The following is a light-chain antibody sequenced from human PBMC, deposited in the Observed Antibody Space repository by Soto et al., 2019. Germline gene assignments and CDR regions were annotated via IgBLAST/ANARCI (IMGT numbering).Light chain of an antibody. V-gene: IGKV3-11*01. Sequence: EIVLTQSPATLSLSPGERATLSCRASQSVRTSLAWYQQQPGQAPRLLIYDASNRATGIPARFSGSESGTDFTLTISTLQPKDFAVYYCQQRSNWPGTFGQGTKVDIK. J-gene: IGKJ1*01. CDR3: QQRSNWPGT. CDR2: DAS. CDR1: QSVRTS.